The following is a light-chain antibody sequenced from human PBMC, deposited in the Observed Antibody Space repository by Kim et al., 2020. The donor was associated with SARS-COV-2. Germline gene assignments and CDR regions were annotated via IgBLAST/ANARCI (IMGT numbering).Light chain of an antibody. Sequence: PGQSITISCTGTSSDVGGYNYVSWYQQHPGKAPKVMIYDVSKRPSGVSNRFSGSKSGNTASLTISGLQAEDEADYYCSSYTSSSWVFGGGTQLTVL. CDR2: DVS. J-gene: IGLJ3*02. CDR3: SSYTSSSWV. V-gene: IGLV2-14*04. CDR1: SSDVGGYNY.